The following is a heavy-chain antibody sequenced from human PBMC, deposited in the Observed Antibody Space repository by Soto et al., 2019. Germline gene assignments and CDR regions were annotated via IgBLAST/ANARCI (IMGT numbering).Heavy chain of an antibody. Sequence: QITLKESGPSLVKPTQTLTLTCTISGFSLSTNGVGVGWIRQPPGKALEWLALIYWDDDKRYSPSLKSRLTNTNDTSKHQVVRTMPNMDPLDTDTYYCVHRRKGDSVRPFDCWGQGPLVTVSS. D-gene: IGHD3-16*01. CDR2: IYWDDDK. V-gene: IGHV2-5*02. J-gene: IGHJ4*02. CDR3: VHRRKGDSVRPFDC. CDR1: GFSLSTNGVG.